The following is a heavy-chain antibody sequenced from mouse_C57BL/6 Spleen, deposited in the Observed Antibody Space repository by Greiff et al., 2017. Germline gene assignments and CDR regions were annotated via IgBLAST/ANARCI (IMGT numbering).Heavy chain of an antibody. CDR2: INPNNGGT. V-gene: IGHV1-18*01. CDR1: GYTFTDYN. Sequence: EVQRVESGPELVKPGASVKIPCKASGYTFTDYNMDWVKQSHGKSLEWIGDINPNNGGTIYNQKFKGKATLTVDKSSSTAYMELRSLTSEDTAVYYCARLAGYYAMDYWGQGTSVTVSS. CDR3: ARLAGYYAMDY. J-gene: IGHJ4*01.